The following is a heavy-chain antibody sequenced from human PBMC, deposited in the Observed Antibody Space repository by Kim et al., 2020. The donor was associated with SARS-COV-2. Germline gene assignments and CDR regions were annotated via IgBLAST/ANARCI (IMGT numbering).Heavy chain of an antibody. D-gene: IGHD6-19*01. CDR2: IIPIFGTA. J-gene: IGHJ2*01. V-gene: IGHV1-69*13. Sequence: SVKVSCKASGGTFSSYAISWVRQAPGQGLEWMGGIIPIFGTANYAQKFQGRVTITADESTSTAYMELSSLRSEDTAVYYCARVSSGWSEVWYFDLWGRGTLVTVSS. CDR1: GGTFSSYA. CDR3: ARVSSGWSEVWYFDL.